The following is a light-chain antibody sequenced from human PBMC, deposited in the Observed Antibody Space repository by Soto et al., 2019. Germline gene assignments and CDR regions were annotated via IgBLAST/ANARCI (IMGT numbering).Light chain of an antibody. V-gene: IGKV3-15*01. CDR3: QPYNNWPLT. CDR2: GAS. J-gene: IGKJ4*01. Sequence: DIEMTQSPATLSVSPGERATLSCRASQSVTDNLAWYQHKPGQAPRLLIYGASTRASGIPARFSGSGSGTDFTLTISSLQSEDFAIYYCQPYNNWPLTFGGGTKVDIK. CDR1: QSVTDN.